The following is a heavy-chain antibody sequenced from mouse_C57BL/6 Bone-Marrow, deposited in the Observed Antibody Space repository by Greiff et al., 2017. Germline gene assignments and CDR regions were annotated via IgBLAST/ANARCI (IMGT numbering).Heavy chain of an antibody. CDR2: ISSGGSYT. J-gene: IGHJ4*01. CDR3: ARRYGKRMDY. Sequence: EVKLVESGGDLVKPGGSLKLSCAASGFTFSSYGMSWVRPTPDKRLEWVATISSGGSYTYYTDSVKGRLTISRDNAKNTLYLQMSSLKSEDNAMYYCARRYGKRMDYWGQGTSVTVSS. D-gene: IGHD2-1*01. V-gene: IGHV5-6*02. CDR1: GFTFSSYG.